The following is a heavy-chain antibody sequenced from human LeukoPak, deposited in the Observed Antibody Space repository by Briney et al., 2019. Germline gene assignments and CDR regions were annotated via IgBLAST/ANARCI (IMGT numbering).Heavy chain of an antibody. CDR1: GGSISSYY. J-gene: IGHJ4*02. CDR3: ASMYSSGWYERVNY. CDR2: IYTSGST. Sequence: SETLSLTCTVSGGSISSYYWSWIRQPAGKGLEWIGRIYTSGSTKYNPSLKSRVTMSVDTSKNQFSLRLSSVTAADTAVYYCASMYSSGWYERVNYWGQGNLVTVSS. V-gene: IGHV4-4*07. D-gene: IGHD6-19*01.